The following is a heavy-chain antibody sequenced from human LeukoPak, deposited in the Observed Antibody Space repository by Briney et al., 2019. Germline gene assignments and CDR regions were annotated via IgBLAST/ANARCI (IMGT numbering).Heavy chain of an antibody. Sequence: ASVKVSCKASGYTFTSYDFSWVRQAPGQGLEWMGWISAYNGNTNYAQKLQGRVTMTTDTSTSTAYMELRSLRSDDTAAYYCARVWIAAPVESSHDYWGQGTLVTVSS. J-gene: IGHJ4*02. CDR1: GYTFTSYD. CDR2: ISAYNGNT. CDR3: ARVWIAAPVESSHDY. D-gene: IGHD6-13*01. V-gene: IGHV1-18*01.